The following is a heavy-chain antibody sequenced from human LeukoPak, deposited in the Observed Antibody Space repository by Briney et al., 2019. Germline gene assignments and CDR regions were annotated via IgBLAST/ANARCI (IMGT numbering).Heavy chain of an antibody. CDR2: IYPGDSDT. CDR1: GYSFTSYW. Sequence: GESLQIPCKGSGYSFTSYWIGWVRHMPGKGLEWMGIIYPGDSDTRYSPSFQGQVTISADKSISTAYLQWSSLKAWDTAMYYCAYVMDSSGPDAFDIWGQGTMVTVSS. J-gene: IGHJ3*02. V-gene: IGHV5-51*01. CDR3: AYVMDSSGPDAFDI. D-gene: IGHD3-22*01.